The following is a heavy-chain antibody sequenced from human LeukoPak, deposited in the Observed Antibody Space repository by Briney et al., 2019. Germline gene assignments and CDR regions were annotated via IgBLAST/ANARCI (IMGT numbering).Heavy chain of an antibody. Sequence: GGSLRLSCAASGFNFASHWMHWVRQTPGKGLVWVSRINSGGSGTSYADSVEGRFTISRDNAKNTLYLQMNSLRAEDTAVYYCAKDGGLWVSAHWGDSWGRGTLVTVSS. CDR2: INSGGSGT. V-gene: IGHV3-74*01. CDR3: AKDGGLWVSAHWGDS. D-gene: IGHD2-15*01. CDR1: GFNFASHW. J-gene: IGHJ4*02.